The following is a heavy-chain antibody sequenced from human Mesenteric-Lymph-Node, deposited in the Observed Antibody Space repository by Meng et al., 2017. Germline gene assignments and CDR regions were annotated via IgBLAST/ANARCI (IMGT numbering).Heavy chain of an antibody. CDR1: GGSISPFY. Sequence: SETLSLTCTVSGGSISPFYWSWMRQAAGKGLEWIGRVYLRGRTDYNPSLKSRVTMSVDTSKNQVSLRLTSVTAADTAMYYCARNGKTDGHGYVDPFDYWGQGTLVTVPS. CDR2: VYLRGRT. V-gene: IGHV4-4*07. J-gene: IGHJ4*02. CDR3: ARNGKTDGHGYVDPFDY. D-gene: IGHD3-22*01.